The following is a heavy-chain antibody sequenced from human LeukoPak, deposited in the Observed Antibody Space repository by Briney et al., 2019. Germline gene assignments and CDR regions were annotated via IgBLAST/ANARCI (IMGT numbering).Heavy chain of an antibody. CDR3: AKQLGYCSDGSCYFPY. Sequence: GGSLRLSCAASELVVSSNHMSWVRQAPGKGLEWVSAISNNGGYTYYADSVQGRFTISRDNSKSTLCLQMNSLRAEDTAVYYCAKQLGYCSDGSCYFPYWGQGTLVTVSS. CDR1: ELVVSSNH. D-gene: IGHD2-15*01. V-gene: IGHV3-23*01. J-gene: IGHJ4*02. CDR2: ISNNGGYT.